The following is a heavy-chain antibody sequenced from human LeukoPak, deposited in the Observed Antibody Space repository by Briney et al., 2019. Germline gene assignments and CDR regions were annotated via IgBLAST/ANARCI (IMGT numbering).Heavy chain of an antibody. CDR3: ARERSSVRAFDI. V-gene: IGHV1-46*01. J-gene: IGHJ3*02. CDR2: INPSGGRT. CDR1: GYTFTSYY. D-gene: IGHD3-22*01. Sequence: ASVKVSCKASGYTFTSYYMHWVRQAPGQGLEWMGIINPSGGRTNYAQKLQDRVTMTRDTSTSTVYMELSSLRSEDTAVYLCARERSSVRAFDIWGQGTMVTVPS.